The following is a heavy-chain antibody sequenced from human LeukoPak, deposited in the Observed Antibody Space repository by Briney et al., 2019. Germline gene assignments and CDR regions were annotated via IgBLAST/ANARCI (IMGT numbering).Heavy chain of an antibody. J-gene: IGHJ6*03. Sequence: ASVKVSCKTSGYTFTGYYMHWVRQAPGQGLEWMGWINPNSGGTNYAQKFQGRVTMTGDTSISTAYMELSRLRSDDTAVYYCARSMVRGVIISSYYYYYMDVWGKGTTVTVSS. CDR1: GYTFTGYY. CDR2: INPNSGGT. CDR3: ARSMVRGVIISSYYYYYMDV. V-gene: IGHV1-2*02. D-gene: IGHD3-10*01.